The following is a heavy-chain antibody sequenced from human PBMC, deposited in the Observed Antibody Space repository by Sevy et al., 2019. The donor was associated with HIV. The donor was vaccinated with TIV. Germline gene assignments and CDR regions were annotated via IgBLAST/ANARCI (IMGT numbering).Heavy chain of an antibody. V-gene: IGHV1-18*01. Sequence: ASVKVSCKASGYTFTSYGISWVRQAPGQGLEWMGWISAYNGNTNYAQKLQARVTMTTDTSTSTAYMELRSLRSDDTAVYYCARHPDYDFWSGLDIWGQGTMVTVSS. CDR3: ARHPDYDFWSGLDI. CDR2: ISAYNGNT. CDR1: GYTFTSYG. D-gene: IGHD3-3*01. J-gene: IGHJ3*02.